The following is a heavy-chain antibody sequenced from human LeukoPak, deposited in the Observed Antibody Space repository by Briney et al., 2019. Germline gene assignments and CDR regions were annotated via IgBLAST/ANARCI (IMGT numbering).Heavy chain of an antibody. J-gene: IGHJ4*02. CDR3: ASAYTSSWSVY. Sequence: GGSLRLSCAASGFTVSSNYMSWVRQAPGKGLEWVSVIYSGGSTYYADSVKGRFTISRDNSKNTLYLQMNTLRAEDTAVYYCASAYTSSWSVYWGQGTLVTVSS. CDR2: IYSGGST. V-gene: IGHV3-53*01. D-gene: IGHD6-13*01. CDR1: GFTVSSNY.